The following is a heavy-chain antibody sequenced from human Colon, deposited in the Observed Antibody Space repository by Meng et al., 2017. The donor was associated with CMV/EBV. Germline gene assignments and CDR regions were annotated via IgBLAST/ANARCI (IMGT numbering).Heavy chain of an antibody. D-gene: IGHD2-21*01. Sequence: SVKVSCKASGGTFSSYAISWVRQAPGQGLEWMGGIIPIFGTANYAQKFQGRVTITTDESTSTAYMELSSLRSEDTAVYYCARDQDAYCGGDCYSYEWGQGTLVTVSS. CDR1: GGTFSSYA. CDR3: ARDQDAYCGGDCYSYE. V-gene: IGHV1-69*05. J-gene: IGHJ4*02. CDR2: IIPIFGTA.